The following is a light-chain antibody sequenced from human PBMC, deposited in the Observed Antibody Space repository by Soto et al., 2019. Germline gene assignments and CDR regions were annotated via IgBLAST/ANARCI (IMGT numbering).Light chain of an antibody. J-gene: IGLJ3*02. V-gene: IGLV1-44*01. Sequence: QSVLTQPPSASGTPGQRVTISCSGSSSNIGSKTVNWYQQLPGTAPKILIYSNNQRPSGVPDRFSGSKSGTSASLAISGLQSEDEADYYCAAWDDSLNGWVFGGGTKLT. CDR3: AAWDDSLNGWV. CDR2: SNN. CDR1: SSNIGSKT.